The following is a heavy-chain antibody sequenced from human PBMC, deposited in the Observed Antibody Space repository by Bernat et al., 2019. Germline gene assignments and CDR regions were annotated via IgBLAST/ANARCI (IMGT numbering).Heavy chain of an antibody. CDR1: GFTFSNAW. D-gene: IGHD3-3*01. CDR2: IKSKTDGRTT. Sequence: EVQLVESVGGLVKPGRSLRLSCAASGFTFSNAWMSWVRQAPGKGLEWVGRIKSKTDGRTTDYAAPVKGRLTISRDESTNTLYLQMDSLKTTDTSVYYCTTDAIFGVDSGYYYYMDVWGKGTTVTVSS. J-gene: IGHJ6*03. CDR3: TTDAIFGVDSGYYYYMDV. V-gene: IGHV3-15*01.